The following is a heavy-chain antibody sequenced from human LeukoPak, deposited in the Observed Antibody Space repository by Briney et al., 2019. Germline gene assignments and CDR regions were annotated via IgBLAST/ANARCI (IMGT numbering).Heavy chain of an antibody. V-gene: IGHV3-23*01. Sequence: PGGSLRLSCAASGFSFTAYAMSWVRQAPGKGLEWVSTISGSGDNTYYADSVKGRFTISRDNSKNTLYLQMNSLKTEDTAVYYCTWVGAKYYFDYWGQGTLVTVSS. CDR1: GFSFTAYA. J-gene: IGHJ4*02. CDR3: TWVGAKYYFDY. CDR2: ISGSGDNT. D-gene: IGHD1-26*01.